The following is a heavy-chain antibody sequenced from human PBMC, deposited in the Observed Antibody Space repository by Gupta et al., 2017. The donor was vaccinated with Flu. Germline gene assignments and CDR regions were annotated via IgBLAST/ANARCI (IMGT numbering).Heavy chain of an antibody. D-gene: IGHD6-19*01. J-gene: IGHJ4*02. Sequence: EVQLVESGGGLVQPGGSLRLSCAASGFTVSNYWIHWVRQAPGKGLVWVSRMNKDGSGTTYADSVKGRFTISRDNAKNTVYLEMHSLGAEDTAVYYCARAPPPQWVGPPFDSWGRGTLVTVSS. V-gene: IGHV3-74*01. CDR2: MNKDGSGT. CDR3: ARAPPPQWVGPPFDS. CDR1: GFTVSNYW.